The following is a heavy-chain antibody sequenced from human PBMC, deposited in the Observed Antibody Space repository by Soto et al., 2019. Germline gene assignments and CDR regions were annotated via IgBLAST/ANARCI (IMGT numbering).Heavy chain of an antibody. CDR2: IIPIFGTA. J-gene: IGHJ5*02. D-gene: IGHD6-13*01. CDR1: GGTFSSYA. V-gene: IGHV1-69*13. Sequence: SVKVSCKASGGTFSSYAISWVRQAPGQGLEWMGGIIPIFGTANYAQKFQGRVTITADESTSTAYMELSRLRSDDTAVYYCARDRLGYSSSVWFDPWGQGTLVTVSS. CDR3: ARDRLGYSSSVWFDP.